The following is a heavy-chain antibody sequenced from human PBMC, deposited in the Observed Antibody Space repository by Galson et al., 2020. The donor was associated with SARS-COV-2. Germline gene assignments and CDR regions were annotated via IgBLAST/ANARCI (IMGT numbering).Heavy chain of an antibody. CDR2: ISSNGETS. V-gene: IGHV3-64D*06. CDR3: LSYSSTRQNH. CDR1: GLIFSDYA. Sequence: GGSLRLSCSASGLIFSDYAMHWVRQAPGKGLEYVSAISSNGETSFYADSVNGRFTMSRDNSKNMFYLQMTALRLEDTAFYFCLSYSSTRQNHWGQGTLVTVSS. D-gene: IGHD2-2*01. J-gene: IGHJ5*02.